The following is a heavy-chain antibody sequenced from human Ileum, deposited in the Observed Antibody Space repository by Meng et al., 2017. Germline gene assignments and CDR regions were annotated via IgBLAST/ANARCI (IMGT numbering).Heavy chain of an antibody. V-gene: IGHV4-38-2*02. CDR3: ASGYPTRVHGDD. Sequence: SETLSLTCSVSGYSISSAYYWAWIRQSPGKGPEWIGAIYHNTKTTYYNPSLKSRVAISTDASRNQFSLRLLSVTAADTAVYYCASGYPTRVHGDDWGQGHLVTVSS. D-gene: IGHD3-22*01. CDR2: IYHNTKTT. CDR1: GYSISSAYY. J-gene: IGHJ4*02.